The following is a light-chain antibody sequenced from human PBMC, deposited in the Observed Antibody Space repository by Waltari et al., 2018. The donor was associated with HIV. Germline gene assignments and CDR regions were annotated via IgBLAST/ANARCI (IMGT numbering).Light chain of an antibody. Sequence: SYELTQPPSVSVSPGQTARITCSGDALPKQYAYWYQQKAGQAPVLVIYKDSGRPSVIPERFSGSSAWTTVTLTISGVQAEDEADYYCESADSSLWVFGGGTKLTVL. CDR1: ALPKQY. CDR3: ESADSSLWV. J-gene: IGLJ3*02. V-gene: IGLV3-25*03. CDR2: KDS.